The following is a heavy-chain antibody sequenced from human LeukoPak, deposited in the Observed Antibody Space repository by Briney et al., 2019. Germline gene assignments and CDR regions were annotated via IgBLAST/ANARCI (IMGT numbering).Heavy chain of an antibody. CDR1: GFTFSSNA. CDR2: ISGSGGST. D-gene: IGHD1-26*01. Sequence: GGALRLSCAASGFTFSSNAMNWVRQAPGKGLEWVSGISGSGGSTYSADSVKGRFTISRDNSKKTVYLQMNSLRAEDTAVYYCAKDRGLVGSTPSNFDYWGQGTLVTASS. CDR3: AKDRGLVGSTPSNFDY. J-gene: IGHJ4*02. V-gene: IGHV3-23*01.